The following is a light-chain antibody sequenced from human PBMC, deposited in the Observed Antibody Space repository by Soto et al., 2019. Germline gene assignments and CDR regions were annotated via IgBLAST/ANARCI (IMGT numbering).Light chain of an antibody. CDR2: ATS. J-gene: IGKJ1*01. Sequence: EIVMTQSPATLSVSPGARVTLSCRASQSVISHLAWYQQKPGQAPRLLIYATSTRATGIPARFSGSGSGTEFTLTISSLQSEDFAVYYCQQYNDWRTFGQGTKVDI. V-gene: IGKV3-15*01. CDR3: QQYNDWRT. CDR1: QSVISH.